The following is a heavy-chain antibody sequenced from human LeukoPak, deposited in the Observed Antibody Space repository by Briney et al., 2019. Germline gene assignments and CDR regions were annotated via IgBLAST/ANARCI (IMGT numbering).Heavy chain of an antibody. J-gene: IGHJ6*03. CDR2: IRYDGSNK. CDR1: GFTFSSYV. Sequence: PGGSLRLSCAASGFTFSSYVMHWVRQAPGKGLEWVAFIRYDGSNKYYADSVKGRFTISRDNSKNTLYLQMNSLRAEDTAVYYCAREISDILTGYHHYYMDVWGKGTTVTVSS. V-gene: IGHV3-30*02. D-gene: IGHD3-9*01. CDR3: AREISDILTGYHHYYMDV.